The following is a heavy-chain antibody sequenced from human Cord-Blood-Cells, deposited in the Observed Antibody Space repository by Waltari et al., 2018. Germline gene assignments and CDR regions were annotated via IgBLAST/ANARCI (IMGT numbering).Heavy chain of an antibody. Sequence: QVQLQESGPGLVKPSETLSLTCTVSGGSISSHYWSWIRQPPGKGLEWIGYIYYSGSTNYTPPLKSRVTISVDTSKNQFSLKLSSVTAADTAVYYCARGSSGSYYAFDIWGQGTMVTVSS. CDR3: ARGSSGSYYAFDI. V-gene: IGHV4-59*11. D-gene: IGHD1-26*01. CDR2: IYYSGST. J-gene: IGHJ3*02. CDR1: GGSISSHY.